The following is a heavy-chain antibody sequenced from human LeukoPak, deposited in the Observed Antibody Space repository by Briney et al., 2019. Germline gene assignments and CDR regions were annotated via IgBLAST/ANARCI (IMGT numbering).Heavy chain of an antibody. CDR2: ISSSSSTI. D-gene: IGHD3-3*01. J-gene: IGHJ4*02. CDR1: GFTFSSYS. V-gene: IGHV3-48*01. CDR3: ARGDFWSGYKFDY. Sequence: PGGSLRLSCAASGFTFSSYSMNWVRQAPGKGLEWVSYISSSSSTIYYADSVKGRFTISRDNAKNSLYLQMNSLRAEDTAVYYCARGDFWSGYKFDYWGQRTLVTVSS.